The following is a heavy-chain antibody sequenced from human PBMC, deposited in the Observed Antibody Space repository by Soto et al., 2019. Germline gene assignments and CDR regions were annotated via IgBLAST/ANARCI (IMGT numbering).Heavy chain of an antibody. V-gene: IGHV1-46*01. Sequence: QVHLVQSGAEVKKPGASVKVSCKASGYSLTTHYMHWVRQAPGEGLEWMGRIDPSGTSTTYAVKFHGRVTMSRDTSTITVYLEVTSLRSEYTAVYFCARDPGGNCAAGSCYYFDYWGQGTLVSVSS. CDR1: GYSLTTHY. CDR2: IDPSGTST. J-gene: IGHJ4*02. D-gene: IGHD2-8*02. CDR3: ARDPGGNCAAGSCYYFDY.